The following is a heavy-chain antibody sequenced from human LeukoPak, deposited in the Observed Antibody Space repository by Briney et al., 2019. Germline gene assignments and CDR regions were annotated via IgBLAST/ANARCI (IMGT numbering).Heavy chain of an antibody. CDR3: GRQLGV. D-gene: IGHD6-6*01. CDR1: GGSISSGSYY. CDR2: IYTSGST. Sequence: PSETLSLTCTVSGGSISSGSYYWSWIRQPAGKGLEWIGRIYTSGSTNYNPSLKSRVTISVDTSKNQFSLKLSSVTAADTAVYYCGRQLGVWGKGTTVTVSS. V-gene: IGHV4-61*02. J-gene: IGHJ6*04.